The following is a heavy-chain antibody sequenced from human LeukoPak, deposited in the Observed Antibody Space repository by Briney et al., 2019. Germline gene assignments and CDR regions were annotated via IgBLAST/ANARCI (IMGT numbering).Heavy chain of an antibody. D-gene: IGHD6-13*01. CDR2: IYVSGST. J-gene: IGHJ4*02. V-gene: IGHV4-4*07. CDR3: ARGYSSSWYREFFDN. CDR1: GDSLSSFY. Sequence: PSETLSLTCTVSGDSLSSFYWSWIRQPAGKGLEWMGRIYVSGSTNYNPSLGSRITMSVDASKNQFSLKLKSVTAADTAVYYCARGYSSSWYREFFDNWGQGALVTVSS.